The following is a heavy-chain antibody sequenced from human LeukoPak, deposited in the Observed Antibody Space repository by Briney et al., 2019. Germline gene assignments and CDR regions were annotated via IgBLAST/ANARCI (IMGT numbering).Heavy chain of an antibody. D-gene: IGHD4-17*01. CDR2: VYYGGTT. CDR3: ARRATTVTTGYYYYYMDV. Sequence: PSETLSLTCTVSGGSINSRSYYWGWIRQPPGKGLEWIGSVYYGGTTYYNPSLKSRVTISEDTSKNQFSLKLSSVTAADTAVYYCARRATTVTTGYYYYYMDVWGKGPTVTVSS. CDR1: GGSINSRSYY. J-gene: IGHJ6*03. V-gene: IGHV4-39*01.